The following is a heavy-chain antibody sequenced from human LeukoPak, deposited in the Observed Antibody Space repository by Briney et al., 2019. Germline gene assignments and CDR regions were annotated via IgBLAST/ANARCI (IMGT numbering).Heavy chain of an antibody. CDR1: GFTFSNYA. CDR2: LSGTGGST. V-gene: IGHV3-23*01. D-gene: IGHD4-17*01. CDR3: ARETYGDYGSVYYFDY. J-gene: IGHJ4*02. Sequence: GGSLRLSCAASGFTFSNYAMSWVRQAPGKGLEWVSTLSGTGGSTYYADSVKGRFTISRDNSKNTLYLQMNSLRAEDTAVYYCARETYGDYGSVYYFDYWGQGTLVTVSS.